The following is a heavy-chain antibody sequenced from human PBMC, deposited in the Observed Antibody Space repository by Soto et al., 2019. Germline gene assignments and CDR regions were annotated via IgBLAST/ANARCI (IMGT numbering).Heavy chain of an antibody. D-gene: IGHD3-10*01. Sequence: EVQLLESGGGLVQPGGSLRLSCAASGFTFSSYAMSWVRQAPGKGLEWVSAIHPSGTSTYYADSVKGRFTISRDNSKNTLYLQMNSLRAEDTAVYYCAKSGRGILIDFDYWGQGTLVTVSS. J-gene: IGHJ4*02. CDR3: AKSGRGILIDFDY. CDR1: GFTFSSYA. V-gene: IGHV3-23*01. CDR2: IHPSGTST.